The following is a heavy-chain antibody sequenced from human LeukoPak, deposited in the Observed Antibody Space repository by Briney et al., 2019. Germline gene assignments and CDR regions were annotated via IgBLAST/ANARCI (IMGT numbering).Heavy chain of an antibody. J-gene: IGHJ5*02. Sequence: ASVKVSCKASGYTFTSYYMHWVRQAPGQGLEWMGIINPSGGSTSYAQKFQGRVTMTRDTSISTAYMELSRLRSDDTAVYYCAREQSSGYYYGWFDPWGQGTLVTVSS. D-gene: IGHD3-22*01. CDR1: GYTFTSYY. CDR3: AREQSSGYYYGWFDP. V-gene: IGHV1-46*01. CDR2: INPSGGST.